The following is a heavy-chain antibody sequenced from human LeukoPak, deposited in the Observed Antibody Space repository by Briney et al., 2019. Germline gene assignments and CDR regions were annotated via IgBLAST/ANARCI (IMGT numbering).Heavy chain of an antibody. CDR3: ARDTPAAGTFDY. CDR2: INHSGST. V-gene: IGHV4-34*01. Sequence: PSETLSLTCAVYGGSFSGYYWSWIRQPPGKGLEWIGEINHSGSTNYNPSLKSRVTISVDTSKNQFSLKLSSVTAADTAMYYCARDTPAAGTFDYWGLGTLVTVSS. CDR1: GGSFSGYY. J-gene: IGHJ4*02. D-gene: IGHD6-13*01.